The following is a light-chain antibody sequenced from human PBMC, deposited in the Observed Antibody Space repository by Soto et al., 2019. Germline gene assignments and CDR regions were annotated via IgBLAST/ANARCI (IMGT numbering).Light chain of an antibody. CDR1: QSISTS. J-gene: IGKJ4*01. CDR3: LQDHSYPLT. Sequence: DIQMTQSPSTLSASVGDRVTITCRATQSISTSLAWYQQKPGKAPNLLISGASNLQGGVPSRFSGSGSGTDFTLTISGLQPEDVATYYCLQDHSYPLTFGGGTKVDIK. V-gene: IGKV1-5*01. CDR2: GAS.